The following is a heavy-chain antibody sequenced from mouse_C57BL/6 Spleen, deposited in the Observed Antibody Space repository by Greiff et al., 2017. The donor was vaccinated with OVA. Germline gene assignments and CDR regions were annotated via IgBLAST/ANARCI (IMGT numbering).Heavy chain of an antibody. CDR1: GYTFTSYW. J-gene: IGHJ1*03. Sequence: QVQLQQSGAELVKPGASVKLSCKASGYTFTSYWMHWVKQRPGQGLEWIGMIHPNSGSTNYNEKFKSKATLTVDKSSSTAYMQLSSLTSEDSAVYYCAREGDYYGSGGYFDVWGTGTTVTVSS. CDR2: IHPNSGST. CDR3: AREGDYYGSGGYFDV. V-gene: IGHV1-64*01. D-gene: IGHD1-1*01.